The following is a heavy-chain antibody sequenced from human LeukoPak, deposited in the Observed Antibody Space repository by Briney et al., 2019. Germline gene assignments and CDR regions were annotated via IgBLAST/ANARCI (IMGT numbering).Heavy chain of an antibody. D-gene: IGHD2-2*03. J-gene: IGHJ5*02. CDR3: ARGVVGYCSSTSCSLRDGWFDP. Sequence: SVKVSCMASGGTFSSYAISWVRQAPGQGLEWMGGIIPIFGTANYAQKFQGRVTITTDESTSTAYMELSSLRSEDTAVYYCARGVVGYCSSTSCSLRDGWFDPWGQGTLVTVSS. V-gene: IGHV1-69*05. CDR1: GGTFSSYA. CDR2: IIPIFGTA.